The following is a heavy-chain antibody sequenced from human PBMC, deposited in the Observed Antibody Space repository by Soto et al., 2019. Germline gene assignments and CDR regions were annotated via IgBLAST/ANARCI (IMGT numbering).Heavy chain of an antibody. CDR3: ARDRMLVVAATRDYYYYGMDV. V-gene: IGHV3-66*01. Sequence: GGSLRLSCAASGFTVSSNYMSWVRQAPGKGLEWVSVIYSGGSTYYADSVKGRFTISRDNSKNMLYLQMNSLSAEDTAVYYCARDRMLVVAATRDYYYYGMDVWGQGTTVTVSS. CDR2: IYSGGST. CDR1: GFTVSSNY. J-gene: IGHJ6*02. D-gene: IGHD2-15*01.